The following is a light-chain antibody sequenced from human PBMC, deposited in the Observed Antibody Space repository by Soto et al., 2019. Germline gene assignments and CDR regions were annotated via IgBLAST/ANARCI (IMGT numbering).Light chain of an antibody. Sequence: QSALAQPSSVSGSPGQSITISCTGTSTDVGGYNYVSWYQHHPGKGPKLIIYEVSNRPSRVSDRFSGSKSGNKASLIISNLEAEDESDYYCASYTSTDTPFVFGTGTKVTVL. CDR3: ASYTSTDTPFV. CDR1: STDVGGYNY. V-gene: IGLV2-14*01. J-gene: IGLJ1*01. CDR2: EVS.